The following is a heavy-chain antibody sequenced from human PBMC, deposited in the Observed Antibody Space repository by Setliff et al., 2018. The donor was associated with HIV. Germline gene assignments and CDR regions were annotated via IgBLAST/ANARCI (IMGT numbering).Heavy chain of an antibody. Sequence: GASVKVSCKTSGYTFDDFVIHWVRQAPGQRPEYMGGFYPGTGGKGYSPRFQGRLTFSRDTSATTAHVEVNSLTSEDTAVSYCARAAPGGGNDYCGYWGKGALVTVS. V-gene: IGHV1-3*01. D-gene: IGHD3-16*01. CDR3: ARAAPGGGNDYCGY. J-gene: IGHJ4*02. CDR1: GYTFDDFV. CDR2: FYPGTGGK.